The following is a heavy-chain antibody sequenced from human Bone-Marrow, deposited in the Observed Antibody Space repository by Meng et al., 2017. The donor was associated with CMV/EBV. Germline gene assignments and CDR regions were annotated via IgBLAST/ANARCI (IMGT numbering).Heavy chain of an antibody. J-gene: IGHJ4*02. CDR1: GGTFSSYA. Sequence: SVKVSCKASGGTFSSYAISWVRQPPGQGLEWMGGIIPIFGRAKYAQKFQGRVTITTDEYTSTAHMELSSLRSGDTAVYYCARGRRRYSSSWEGFDYWGQGTLVTVSS. CDR3: ARGRRRYSSSWEGFDY. D-gene: IGHD6-13*01. CDR2: IIPIFGRA. V-gene: IGHV1-69*05.